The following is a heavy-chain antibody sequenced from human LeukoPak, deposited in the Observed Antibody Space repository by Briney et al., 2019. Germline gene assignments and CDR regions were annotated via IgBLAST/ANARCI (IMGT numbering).Heavy chain of an antibody. Sequence: GGSLRLSCAASGFTFGNAWMNWVRQAPGKGLEWVGRIKSKTDGGTTNYAAPVKGRFTISRDEPKNTLYLQMNSLKTEDTAVYYCTTPSDDYGDYFYYYYGMDVWGQGTTVTVSS. V-gene: IGHV3-15*07. CDR1: GFTFGNAW. CDR2: IKSKTDGGTT. J-gene: IGHJ6*02. D-gene: IGHD4-17*01. CDR3: TTPSDDYGDYFYYYYGMDV.